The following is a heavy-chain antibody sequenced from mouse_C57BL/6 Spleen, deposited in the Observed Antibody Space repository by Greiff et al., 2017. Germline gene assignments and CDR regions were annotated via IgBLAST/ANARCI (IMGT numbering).Heavy chain of an antibody. Sequence: VQLQESGAELARPGASVKMSCKASGYTFTSYTMHWVKQRPGQGLEWIGYINPSSGYTKYNQKFKDKATLTADKSSSTAYMQLSSLTSEDSAVYYCARGEVGFSYAMDYWGQGTSVTVSS. CDR1: GYTFTSYT. J-gene: IGHJ4*01. CDR3: ARGEVGFSYAMDY. D-gene: IGHD1-1*01. CDR2: INPSSGYT. V-gene: IGHV1-4*01.